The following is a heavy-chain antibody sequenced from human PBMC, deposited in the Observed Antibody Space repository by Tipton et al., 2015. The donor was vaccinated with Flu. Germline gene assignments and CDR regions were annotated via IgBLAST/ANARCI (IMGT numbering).Heavy chain of an antibody. CDR2: IYHSGST. CDR3: ASWLSSSWYSCYFDY. J-gene: IGHJ4*02. V-gene: IGHV4-4*02. Sequence: TLSLTCAVSGGSISSSNWWSWVRQPPGKGLEWIGEIYHSGSTNYNPSLKSRVTISVDKSKNQFSLKLSSVTAADTAVYYCASWLSSSWYSCYFDYWGQGTLVTVSS. CDR1: GGSISSSNW. D-gene: IGHD6-13*01.